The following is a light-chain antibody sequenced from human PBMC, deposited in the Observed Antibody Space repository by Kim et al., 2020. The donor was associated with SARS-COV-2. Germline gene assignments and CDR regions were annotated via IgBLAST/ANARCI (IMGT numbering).Light chain of an antibody. J-gene: IGLJ3*02. CDR1: SGHSSYI. V-gene: IGLV4-60*03. CDR2: LEGSGSY. CDR3: ETWDSNTPV. Sequence: QPVLTQSSSASASLGSSVKLTCTLSSGHSSYIIAWHQQQPGKDPRYLMKLEGSGSYNKGSGVPDRFSGSSSGADRYLTISNLQSEDEADYYCETWDSNTPVFGGGTQLTVL.